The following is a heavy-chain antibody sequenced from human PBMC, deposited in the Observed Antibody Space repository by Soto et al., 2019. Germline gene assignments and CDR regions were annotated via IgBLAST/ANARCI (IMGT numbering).Heavy chain of an antibody. CDR2: IWYDGSNK. V-gene: IGHV3-33*01. Sequence: LRLSCAASGFTFSSYGMHWVRQAPGKGLEWVAVIWYDGSNKYYADSVKGRFTISRDNSKNTLYLQMNSLRAEDTAVYYCARGHPGYYRGGEIGFDYWGQGTLVTVSS. CDR3: ARGHPGYYRGGEIGFDY. D-gene: IGHD6-19*01. J-gene: IGHJ4*02. CDR1: GFTFSSYG.